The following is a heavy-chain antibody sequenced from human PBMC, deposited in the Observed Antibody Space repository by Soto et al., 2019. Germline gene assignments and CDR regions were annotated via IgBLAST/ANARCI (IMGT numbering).Heavy chain of an antibody. CDR2: IYYSGST. CDR3: ARLPYYYGSGSYYNEHYYYGMDV. V-gene: IGHV4-39*01. CDR1: GGSISSSSYY. J-gene: IGHJ6*02. D-gene: IGHD3-10*01. Sequence: PSETLSLTCTVSGGSISSSSYYWGWMGQPPGKGLEWIGSIYYSGSTYYNPSLKSRVTISVDTSKNQFSLKLSSVAAADTAVYYCARLPYYYGSGSYYNEHYYYGMDVWGQGTTVTVSS.